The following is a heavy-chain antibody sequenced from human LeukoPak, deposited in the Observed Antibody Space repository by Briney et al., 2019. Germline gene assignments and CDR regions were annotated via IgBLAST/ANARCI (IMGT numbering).Heavy chain of an antibody. CDR3: ARDSSDIRSPIAH. CDR2: IIPIFGTA. CDR1: GGTFSSYA. J-gene: IGHJ1*01. D-gene: IGHD2-15*01. V-gene: IGHV1-69*13. Sequence: ASVKVSCKASGGTFSSYAISWVRQAPGQGLEWMGGIIPIFGTADYAQKFQGRVTITADESTSTAYMELSSLRSEDTAVYYCARDSSDIRSPIAHWGQGTLVTVSS.